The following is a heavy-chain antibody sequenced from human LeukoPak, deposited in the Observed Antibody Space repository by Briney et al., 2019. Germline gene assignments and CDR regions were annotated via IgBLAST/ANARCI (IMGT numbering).Heavy chain of an antibody. Sequence: GGSLRLSCAASGFSLTSNGMHWVRQAPGKGLEWVAFISHDGNKKYYADSVKGRFTVSRDSSKSTLFLQMDSLRRDDTAVYYCARLIISIVGAARDLYYFDYWGQGTLVTVSS. D-gene: IGHD1-26*01. CDR3: ARLIISIVGAARDLYYFDY. V-gene: IGHV3-30*03. CDR1: GFSLTSNG. J-gene: IGHJ4*02. CDR2: ISHDGNKK.